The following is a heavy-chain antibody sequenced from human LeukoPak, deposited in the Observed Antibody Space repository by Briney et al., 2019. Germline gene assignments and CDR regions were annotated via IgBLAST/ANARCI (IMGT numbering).Heavy chain of an antibody. CDR1: GFTFDDYA. CDR2: ISGDGGST. D-gene: IGHD2-21*02. Sequence: GGSLRLXCAASGFTFDDYAMHWVRQAPGKDLEWVSLISGDGGSTYYADSVKGRFTISRDNSKNSLYLQMNSLRTEDTALYYCAKVGYCGGDCGFDYWGQGTLVTVSS. V-gene: IGHV3-43*02. J-gene: IGHJ4*02. CDR3: AKVGYCGGDCGFDY.